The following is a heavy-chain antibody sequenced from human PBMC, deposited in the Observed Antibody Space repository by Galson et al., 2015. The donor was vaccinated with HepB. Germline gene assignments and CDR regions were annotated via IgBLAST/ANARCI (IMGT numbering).Heavy chain of an antibody. CDR3: ARANSYGYYYYYGMDV. CDR2: IYSGGST. Sequence: SLRLSCAASGFTVSSNYMSWVRQAPGKGLEWVSVIYSGGSTYYADSVKGRFTISRDNSKNTLYLQMNSLRAEDTAVYYCARANSYGYYYYYGMDVWGQGTTVTVSS. V-gene: IGHV3-66*01. CDR1: GFTVSSNY. D-gene: IGHD5-18*01. J-gene: IGHJ6*02.